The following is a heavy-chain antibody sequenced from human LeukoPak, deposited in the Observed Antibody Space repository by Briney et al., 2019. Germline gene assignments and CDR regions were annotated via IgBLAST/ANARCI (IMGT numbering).Heavy chain of an antibody. J-gene: IGHJ4*02. V-gene: IGHV3-11*04. Sequence: TGGSLRLSCAASGFTFSDYYMSWIRQAPGKGLEWVSYMSSSSSTIYYADSVKGRFSISRDNAKNSLYLQINSLRAEDTAVYYCARGSGCTNDVCYVGIDYWGQGTLVTVSS. D-gene: IGHD2-8*01. CDR1: GFTFSDYY. CDR3: ARGSGCTNDVCYVGIDY. CDR2: MSSSSSTI.